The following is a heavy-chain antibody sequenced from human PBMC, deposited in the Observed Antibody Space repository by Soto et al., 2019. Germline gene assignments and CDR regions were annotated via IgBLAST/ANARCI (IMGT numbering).Heavy chain of an antibody. CDR2: IYYSGST. Sequence: SETLSLTCTVSGGSISSYYCSWIRQPPWKGLESIGYIYYSGSTNYNPSLKSRVTVSVDTSRNHFSLKLSSVTAADTAVYYCARFVWSGNRNQKWFDPWGQGTLVAICS. J-gene: IGHJ5*02. V-gene: IGHV4-59*01. CDR3: ARFVWSGNRNQKWFDP. D-gene: IGHD3-3*01. CDR1: GGSISSYY.